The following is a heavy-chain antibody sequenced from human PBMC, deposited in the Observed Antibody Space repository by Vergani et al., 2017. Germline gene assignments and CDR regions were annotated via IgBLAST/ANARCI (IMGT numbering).Heavy chain of an antibody. D-gene: IGHD1-1*01. V-gene: IGHV4-34*01. CDR3: ARELTVNRGTDWYFDL. CDR2: INHSGST. Sequence: QVQLQQWGAGLLKPSETLSLTCAVYGGSFSGYYWSWIRQPPGKGLEWIGEINHSGSTNYNPSLKSRVTISVDTSKNQFSLKLSSVTAADTAVYYCARELTVNRGTDWYFDLWGRGTLVTVSS. CDR1: GGSFSGYY. J-gene: IGHJ2*01.